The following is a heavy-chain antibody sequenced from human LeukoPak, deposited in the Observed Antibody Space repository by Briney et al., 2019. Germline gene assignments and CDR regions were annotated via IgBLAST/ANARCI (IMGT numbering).Heavy chain of an antibody. D-gene: IGHD4-17*01. V-gene: IGHV1-18*01. J-gene: IGHJ3*02. CDR1: GYTFTSYG. Sequence: ASVKVSCKASGYTFTSYGISWVRQAPGQGLEWMGWISNYNGNTNYAQKLQGRVTMTTDTSTSTAYMELRSLRSDDTAVYYCARDASYGDSYDVFDIWGQGTMVTVCS. CDR2: ISNYNGNT. CDR3: ARDASYGDSYDVFDI.